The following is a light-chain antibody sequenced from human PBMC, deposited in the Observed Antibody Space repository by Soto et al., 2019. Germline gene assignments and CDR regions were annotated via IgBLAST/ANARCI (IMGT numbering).Light chain of an antibody. CDR3: QQYDNYPLT. V-gene: IGKV1-5*01. J-gene: IGKJ4*01. CDR2: DAS. CDR1: QSVRSC. Sequence: DIQMTQSPATLSVSVGERVTISCRASQSVRSCLAWYQQKPGPAPTLLIFDASPLATAVPSRFSGSASGTEFTLTISSLQPDDFATYYCQQYDNYPLTFGGGTKVDIK.